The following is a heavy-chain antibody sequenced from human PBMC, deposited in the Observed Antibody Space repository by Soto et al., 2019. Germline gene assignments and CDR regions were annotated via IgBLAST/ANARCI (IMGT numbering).Heavy chain of an antibody. CDR1: GFIFTDWF. V-gene: IGHV1-46*01. D-gene: IGHD2-21*01. CDR2: INTSGGNS. J-gene: IGHJ1*01. Sequence: HLAQSGPEVKRPGASVKISCKASGFIFTDWFMHWVRQAPGQGPVWMGIINTSGGNSIYSQKFQVRVTMTRDTSTSTLYVELSSLTSADTAVDYCAKEGAIPGEVDAWGQGTLVTVSS. CDR3: AKEGAIPGEVDA.